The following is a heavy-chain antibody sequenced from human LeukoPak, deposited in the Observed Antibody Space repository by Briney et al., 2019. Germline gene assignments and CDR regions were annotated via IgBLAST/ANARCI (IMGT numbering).Heavy chain of an antibody. Sequence: SETLSLTCTVSGGSISSSSYYWGWIRQPPGTGLEWIGSIYYSGSTYYNPSLKSRVTISVDTSKNQFSLKLSSVTAADTAVYYCARSLPSVPATVDYWGQGTLVTVSS. D-gene: IGHD2-2*01. J-gene: IGHJ4*02. CDR3: ARSLPSVPATVDY. CDR2: IYYSGST. CDR1: GGSISSSSYY. V-gene: IGHV4-39*01.